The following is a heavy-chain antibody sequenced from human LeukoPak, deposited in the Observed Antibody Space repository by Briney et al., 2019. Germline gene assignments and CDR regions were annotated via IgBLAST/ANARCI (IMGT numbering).Heavy chain of an antibody. V-gene: IGHV3-9*01. Sequence: PGGSLRLSCAASGFTFGGYAMHWVRQAPGKGLEWVSGISWNSGSIGYADSVKGRFTISRDNAKNSLYLQMNSLRAEDTALYYCAKDTGELLSNWFDPWGQGTLVTVSS. CDR2: ISWNSGSI. J-gene: IGHJ5*02. CDR3: AKDTGELLSNWFDP. CDR1: GFTFGGYA. D-gene: IGHD1-26*01.